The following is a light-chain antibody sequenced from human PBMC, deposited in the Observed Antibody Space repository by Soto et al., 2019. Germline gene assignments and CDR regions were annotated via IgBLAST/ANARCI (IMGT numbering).Light chain of an antibody. CDR2: EVS. V-gene: IGLV2-14*01. CDR3: SSYAGSTDVV. Sequence: QSALTQPASVSGSPGQSITISCTGTSSDVGGYNYVSWYQQQSGKAPKLMIHEVSNRPSGVSNRFSGSKSGNTASLTISGLQAEDEADYYCSSYAGSTDVVFGGGTKLTVL. CDR1: SSDVGGYNY. J-gene: IGLJ2*01.